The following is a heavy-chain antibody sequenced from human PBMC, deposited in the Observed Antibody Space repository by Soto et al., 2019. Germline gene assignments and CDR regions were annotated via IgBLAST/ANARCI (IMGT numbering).Heavy chain of an antibody. CDR1: GGTFSSYA. V-gene: IGHV1-69*01. CDR3: ARPAPHSTMIVHPLYFDY. D-gene: IGHD3-22*01. Sequence: QVQLVQSGAEVKKPGSSVKVSCKASGGTFSSYAISWVRQAPGQGLEWMGGIIPIFGTANYAQKFQGRVTITADESTSTAYMELSSLRSEDTAVYYCARPAPHSTMIVHPLYFDYWGQGTLVTVSS. J-gene: IGHJ4*02. CDR2: IIPIFGTA.